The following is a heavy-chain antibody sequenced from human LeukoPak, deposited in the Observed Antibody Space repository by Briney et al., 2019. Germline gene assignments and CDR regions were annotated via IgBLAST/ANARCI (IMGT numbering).Heavy chain of an antibody. CDR2: ISAYNGNT. Sequence: ASVKVSCKASGYTFTSYGISWVRQAPGQGLEWMGWISAYNGNTNYARKLQGRVTMTTDTSTSTAYMELRSLRSDDTAVYYCARLSPTIIAAAGRETDYWGQGTLVTVSS. CDR3: ARLSPTIIAAAGRETDY. CDR1: GYTFTSYG. D-gene: IGHD6-13*01. V-gene: IGHV1-18*01. J-gene: IGHJ4*02.